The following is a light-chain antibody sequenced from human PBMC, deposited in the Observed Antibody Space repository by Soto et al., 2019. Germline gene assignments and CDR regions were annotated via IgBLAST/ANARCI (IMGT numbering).Light chain of an antibody. Sequence: EIVLTQSPGTLSLSPGERVTLSCRASQSVSSSYLAWYQQRPGQAPRLLIYRASSRATGIPNRFRGSGYGAAYTLTNIRLDEEDFAVYCCQQYGTSPLITFGQGTRLEIK. J-gene: IGKJ5*01. CDR2: RAS. CDR3: QQYGTSPLIT. CDR1: QSVSSSY. V-gene: IGKV3-20*01.